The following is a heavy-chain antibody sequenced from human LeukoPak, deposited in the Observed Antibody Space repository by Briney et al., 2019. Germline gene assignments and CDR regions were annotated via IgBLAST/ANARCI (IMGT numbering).Heavy chain of an antibody. CDR2: IYYSGST. V-gene: IGHV4-31*03. CDR3: ASHDYSNSNFDY. D-gene: IGHD4-11*01. J-gene: IGHJ4*02. Sequence: PSQTLSLTCTVSGGSISSGGYYWSWIRQHPGKGLEWIGYIYYSGSTYYNPSLKSRVTISVDTSKNQFSLKLSSVTAADTAVYYCASHDYSNSNFDYWGQGTLVTVSS. CDR1: GGSISSGGYY.